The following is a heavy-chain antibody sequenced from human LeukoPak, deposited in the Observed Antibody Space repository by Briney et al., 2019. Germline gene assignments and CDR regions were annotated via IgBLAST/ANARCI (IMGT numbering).Heavy chain of an antibody. Sequence: GESLKISCKGSGYSFTSYWIGWVRQMPGKGLEWMGIIYPGDSDTRYSPSFQAQVTISADKSISTAYLQWSSLKASDTAMYYCARAIAAAGTANWFDPWGQGTLVTVSS. CDR2: IYPGDSDT. D-gene: IGHD6-13*01. CDR3: ARAIAAAGTANWFDP. CDR1: GYSFTSYW. J-gene: IGHJ5*02. V-gene: IGHV5-51*01.